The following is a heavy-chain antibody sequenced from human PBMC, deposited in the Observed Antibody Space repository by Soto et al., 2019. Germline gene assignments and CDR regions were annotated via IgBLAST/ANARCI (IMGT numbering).Heavy chain of an antibody. D-gene: IGHD2-15*01. CDR3: AKGLDSGDY. Sequence: QVQLVQSGAEVKEPGASVKISCKGSGYTFTNFYIHWVRQAPGQGLEWMGIVNPNGGSTNYAQCLKGRSTISGEPSTSTVDMDLSSVRSEDTEVYYWAKGLDSGDYWGQGTLVTVSS. CDR2: VNPNGGST. CDR1: GYTFTNFY. V-gene: IGHV1-46*01. J-gene: IGHJ4*02.